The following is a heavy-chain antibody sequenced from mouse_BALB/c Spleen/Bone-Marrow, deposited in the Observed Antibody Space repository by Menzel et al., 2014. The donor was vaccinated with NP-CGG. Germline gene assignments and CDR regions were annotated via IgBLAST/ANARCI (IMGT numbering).Heavy chain of an antibody. V-gene: IGHV5-12-1*01. CDR1: GFAFSRYD. Sequence: EVMLVESGGGLVKPGGSLKLSCAASGFAFSRYDMSWARQTPEKRLEWVAYITNGGDNTYYPDTVKGRFTISRDNAKNTLYLQMSSLKSEDTAMYYCVRHKNYYAMDYWGQGTSVTVSS. CDR2: ITNGGDNT. J-gene: IGHJ4*01. CDR3: VRHKNYYAMDY.